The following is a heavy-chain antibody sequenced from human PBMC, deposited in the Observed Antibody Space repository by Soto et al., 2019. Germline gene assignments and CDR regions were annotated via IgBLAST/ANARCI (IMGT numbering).Heavy chain of an antibody. V-gene: IGHV3-48*01. Sequence: VQLVESGGGLVQPGGSLRLSCAASGFTFSSYSMNWVRQAPGKGLEWVSYISSSSSTIYYADSVKGRFTISRDNAKNSLYLQMNSLRAEDTAVYYCAREWFGDPVGQGTLVTVSS. CDR2: ISSSSSTI. J-gene: IGHJ5*02. CDR1: GFTFSSYS. D-gene: IGHD3-10*01. CDR3: AREWFGDP.